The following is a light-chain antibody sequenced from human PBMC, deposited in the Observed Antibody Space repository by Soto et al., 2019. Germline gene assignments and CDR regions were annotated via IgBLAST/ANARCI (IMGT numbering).Light chain of an antibody. J-gene: IGLJ3*02. Sequence: QSVLTQPPSASGTPGQRVTISCSGSSSNIGSHVVYWYQQLAGTAPNLLMYNNNQRPSGVPDRFSGSKSGTSASLAISGLQSEDEADYYCAVWDDSLDGWVFGGGTKLTVL. CDR3: AVWDDSLDGWV. CDR1: SSNIGSHV. CDR2: NNN. V-gene: IGLV1-44*01.